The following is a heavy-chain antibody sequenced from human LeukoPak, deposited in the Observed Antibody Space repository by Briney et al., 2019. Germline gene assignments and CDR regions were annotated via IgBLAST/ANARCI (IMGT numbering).Heavy chain of an antibody. J-gene: IGHJ4*02. Sequence: AGSLRLSCAVSGVTFSSYWMNWVRQAPGKGLVWVSRVNSDGSSTSYADSVKGRFTISRDNAKNTLYLQMNSLRAEDTAVYYCARVSNAYASGSYALFEYWGQGALVTVSS. V-gene: IGHV3-74*01. CDR3: ARVSNAYASGSYALFEY. D-gene: IGHD1-26*01. CDR1: GVTFSSYW. CDR2: VNSDGSST.